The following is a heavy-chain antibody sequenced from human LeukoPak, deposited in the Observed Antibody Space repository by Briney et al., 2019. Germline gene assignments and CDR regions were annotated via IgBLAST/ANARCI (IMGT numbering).Heavy chain of an antibody. CDR3: ARQGEHYYDSSGYYYLDY. J-gene: IGHJ4*02. D-gene: IGHD3-22*01. CDR1: GYSFTSYW. Sequence: GESLKISCKGSGYSFTSYWIGWVRQMPGKGLEWMGIIYPGDSDTRHSPSFQGQVTISADKSISTAYLQWSSLKASDTAMYYCARQGEHYYDSSGYYYLDYWGQGTLVTVSS. V-gene: IGHV5-51*01. CDR2: IYPGDSDT.